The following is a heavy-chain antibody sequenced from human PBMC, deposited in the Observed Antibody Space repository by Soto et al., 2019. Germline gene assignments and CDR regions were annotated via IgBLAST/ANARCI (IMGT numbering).Heavy chain of an antibody. J-gene: IGHJ4*02. CDR2: IIPIFGTA. CDR1: GGTFSSYA. CDR3: ARWRNGPDPERCLYY. D-gene: IGHD3-10*01. V-gene: IGHV1-69*06. Sequence: QVQLVQSGAEVKKPGSSVKVSCKASGGTFSSYAISWVRQAPGQGLEWMGGIIPIFGTANYAQKFQGRVTITEDKCTSTAYMELSSLKSEDTDVYYCARWRNGPDPERCLYYWGQGTLVTVSS.